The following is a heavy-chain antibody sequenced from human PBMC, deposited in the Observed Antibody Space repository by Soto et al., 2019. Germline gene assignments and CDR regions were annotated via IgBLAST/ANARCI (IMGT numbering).Heavy chain of an antibody. J-gene: IGHJ3*02. V-gene: IGHV3-23*01. CDR2: ISGSGGST. Sequence: EVQLLESGGGLVQPGWSLRLSCAASGFTFSSYAMSWVRQSPGKGLEWVSAISGSGGSTYYADSVKGRFTISRDKYKNTLYLQMSSLRAEDTAVYYCAKGGLELTPECDIWGQGTMVTVSS. CDR3: AKGGLELTPECDI. CDR1: GFTFSSYA. D-gene: IGHD1-26*01.